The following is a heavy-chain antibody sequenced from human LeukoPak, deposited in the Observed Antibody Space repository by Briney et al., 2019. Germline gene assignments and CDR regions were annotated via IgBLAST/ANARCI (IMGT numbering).Heavy chain of an antibody. V-gene: IGHV3-74*01. CDR1: GFTFSSYG. Sequence: GGSLRLSCAASGFTFSSYGMHWVRQAPGKGLVWVSRINSDGSSTSYADSVKGRFTISRDNAKNSLYLQMNSLRAEDTAVYYCARDHPSELNWFDPWGQGTLVTVSS. J-gene: IGHJ5*02. CDR3: ARDHPSELNWFDP. CDR2: INSDGSST. D-gene: IGHD1-7*01.